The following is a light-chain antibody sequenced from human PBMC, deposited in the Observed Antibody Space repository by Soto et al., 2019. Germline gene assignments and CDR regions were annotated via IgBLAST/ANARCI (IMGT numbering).Light chain of an antibody. CDR2: GAS. Sequence: EIVLTQSPATLSLSPGERATLSCRASQSISSHLAWYQHKPGQAPRLLIYGASSRATGIPDRFSGSGSGTDFTLTISRLEPEDFAVYYCQQYGSSPFTFGQGTRLEI. CDR3: QQYGSSPFT. V-gene: IGKV3-20*01. J-gene: IGKJ5*01. CDR1: QSISSH.